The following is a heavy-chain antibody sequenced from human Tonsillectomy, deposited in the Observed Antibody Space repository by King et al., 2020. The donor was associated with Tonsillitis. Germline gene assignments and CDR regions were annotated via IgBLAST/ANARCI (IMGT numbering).Heavy chain of an antibody. V-gene: IGHV4-30-2*01. J-gene: IGHJ4*02. CDR2: IYHSGST. Sequence: QLQESGSGLVKSSQNLSLTCAVSGGSISSGGSSWSWIRQPPGKGLEWIGYIYHSGSTNYNTSVKNRVTISIDWSKRQFSLKLSSVTAADTAVYYCARGWTDGDSCSLHFDYWGQGSPVPVSS. D-gene: IGHD3-10*01. CDR1: GGSISSGGSS. CDR3: ARGWTDGDSCSLHFDY.